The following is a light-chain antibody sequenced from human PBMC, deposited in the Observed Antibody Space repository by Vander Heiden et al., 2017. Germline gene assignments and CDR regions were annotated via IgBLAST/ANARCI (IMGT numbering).Light chain of an antibody. CDR1: QNVTYSSNNKNY. Sequence: DIVMTQSPSSLSVSLGDRVTINCKSSQNVTYSSNNKNYLTWYQQKPGQPPRLLIYWASARESGVPDRFSGSGSGTDFTLTISSLQAEDVAVYYCQQHYSPPYTFGQGTKLEIK. J-gene: IGKJ2*01. CDR3: QQHYSPPYT. CDR2: WAS. V-gene: IGKV4-1*01.